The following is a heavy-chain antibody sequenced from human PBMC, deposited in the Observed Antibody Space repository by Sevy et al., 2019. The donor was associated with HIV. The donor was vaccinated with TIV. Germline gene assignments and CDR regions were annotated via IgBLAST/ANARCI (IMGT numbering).Heavy chain of an antibody. CDR1: GDSVSSNSVT. CDR3: ARAKAATFDY. J-gene: IGHJ4*02. CDR2: TYRRSKWSN. D-gene: IGHD6-25*01. V-gene: IGHV6-1*01. Sequence: SQTLSLTCVISGDSVSSNSVTWNWIRQSPSRGLQWLGRTYRRSKWSNDYAASLKSRITVKPDTSKNQFSLQLNSVTPEDTAVYYCARAKAATFDYWGQGTLVTVSS.